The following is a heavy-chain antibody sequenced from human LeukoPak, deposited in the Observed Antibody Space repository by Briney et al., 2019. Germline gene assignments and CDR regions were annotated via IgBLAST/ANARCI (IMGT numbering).Heavy chain of an antibody. Sequence: ASVKVSCKAFGYTFTRYGVSRVRQAPGQGLEWMGWVSAYNGNTNYAQKLQGRVTMTTDTSTSTAYMELGSLRSDDTAVYYCARDLRYYYDSRQDYWGQGTLVTVSS. CDR1: GYTFTRYG. CDR3: ARDLRYYYDSRQDY. D-gene: IGHD3-22*01. CDR2: VSAYNGNT. J-gene: IGHJ4*02. V-gene: IGHV1-18*01.